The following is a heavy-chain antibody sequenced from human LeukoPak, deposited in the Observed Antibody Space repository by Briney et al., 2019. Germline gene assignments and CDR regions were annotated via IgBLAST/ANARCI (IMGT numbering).Heavy chain of an antibody. J-gene: IGHJ4*02. Sequence: GGSLRLSCAASGFTFGSYAMSWVRQAPGKGLEWVSAISGSGCSTYYADSVKGRFTISRDNSKNTLYLQMNSLRAEDTAVYYCAKDSSGYAGCSGGSCYPHAFDYWGQGTLVTVSS. CDR1: GFTFGSYA. CDR2: ISGSGCST. V-gene: IGHV3-23*01. CDR3: AKDSSGYAGCSGGSCYPHAFDY. D-gene: IGHD2-15*01.